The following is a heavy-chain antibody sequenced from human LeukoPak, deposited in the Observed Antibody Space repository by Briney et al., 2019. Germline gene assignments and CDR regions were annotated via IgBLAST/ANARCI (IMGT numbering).Heavy chain of an antibody. D-gene: IGHD2-8*01. J-gene: IGHJ4*02. CDR2: ISTSSSYI. CDR3: ATWRARCQRCIGY. V-gene: IGHV3-21*01. CDR1: GCTFSSYS. Sequence: GGSLRLSCAVSGCTFSSYSMNWVRQAPGKGLEWVSSISTSSSYIYYADSVKGRFTISRDNAKNSLYLQMNRLRAEDTDVSYCATWRARCQRCIGYWGQGTLVTVSS.